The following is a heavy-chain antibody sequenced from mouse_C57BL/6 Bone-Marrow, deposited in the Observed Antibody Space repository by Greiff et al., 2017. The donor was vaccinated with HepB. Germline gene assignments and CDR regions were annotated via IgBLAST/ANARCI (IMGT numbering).Heavy chain of an antibody. Sequence: VQLVESGPELVKPGASVKISCKASGYAFSSSWMNWVKQRPGKGLEWIGRIYPGDGDTNYNGKFKGKATLTADKSSSTAYMQLSSLTSEDSAVYFCARSGSNGHYYAMDYWGQGTSVTVSS. CDR3: ARSGSNGHYYAMDY. V-gene: IGHV1-82*01. CDR2: IYPGDGDT. J-gene: IGHJ4*01. D-gene: IGHD2-5*01. CDR1: GYAFSSSW.